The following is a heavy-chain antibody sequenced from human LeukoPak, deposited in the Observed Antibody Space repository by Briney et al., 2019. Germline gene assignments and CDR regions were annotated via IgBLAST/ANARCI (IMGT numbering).Heavy chain of an antibody. V-gene: IGHV4-34*01. CDR1: GGSFSGYY. D-gene: IGHD1-26*01. Sequence: PXETLSLXCAVYGGSFSGYYWAWIRQPPGKGLEWIGQIYYTGTTYYNSSLRSRVTISVDTSGNQFSLKLSSVTAADTAVYYCARXGVRGSYTTGNFDYWGQGTLVTVSS. CDR3: ARXGVRGSYTTGNFDY. J-gene: IGHJ4*02. CDR2: IYYTGTT.